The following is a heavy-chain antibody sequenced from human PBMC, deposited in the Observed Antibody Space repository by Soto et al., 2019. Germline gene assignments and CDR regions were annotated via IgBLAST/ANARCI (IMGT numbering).Heavy chain of an antibody. CDR2: IYYSGST. Sequence: QVQLQESGPGLVKPSETLSLTCTVSGGSISSYYWSWIRQPPGKGLEWIGYIYYSGSTNYIPSLKSRVTISVDTSKNQFSLKLSSVTAADTAVYYCARFKDYGDYLKWFDPWGQGTLVTVSS. CDR3: ARFKDYGDYLKWFDP. V-gene: IGHV4-59*01. D-gene: IGHD4-17*01. J-gene: IGHJ5*02. CDR1: GGSISSYY.